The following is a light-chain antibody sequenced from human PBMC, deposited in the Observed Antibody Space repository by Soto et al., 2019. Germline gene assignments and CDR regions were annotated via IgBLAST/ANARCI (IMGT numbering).Light chain of an antibody. Sequence: QSVLTQPPSVSGAPGQRVTISCTGSSSNIGAGYDVHWYQQLPGTAPKLLIYNNNNRPSGVPDRFSGSKSGTSASLAITGLQAEDEADYYCQSYDSSLSGSNVFGTGTKVTLL. CDR3: QSYDSSLSGSNV. CDR2: NNN. CDR1: SSNIGAGYD. J-gene: IGLJ1*01. V-gene: IGLV1-40*01.